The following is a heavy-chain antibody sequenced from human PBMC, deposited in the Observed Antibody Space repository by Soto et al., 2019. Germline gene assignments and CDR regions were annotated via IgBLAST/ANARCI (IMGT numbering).Heavy chain of an antibody. V-gene: IGHV3-48*03. D-gene: IGHD4-4*01. CDR1: GFSFSSYE. CDR3: ASVKRATVTTHPYLDY. Sequence: PGGALRLSCAASGFSFSSYEMNWVRQALGKGLKWVSNNSSDGTTIYYADSVKGRFTVSRDNAENSLNLQINSLRAEDTAVYYCASVKRATVTTHPYLDYWGKVTLLTV. J-gene: IGHJ4*02. CDR2: NSSDGTTI.